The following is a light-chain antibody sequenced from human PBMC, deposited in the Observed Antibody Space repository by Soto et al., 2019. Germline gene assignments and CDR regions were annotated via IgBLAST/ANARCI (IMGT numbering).Light chain of an antibody. CDR2: EDN. J-gene: IGLJ2*01. Sequence: NFMLTQPHSVSESPGETVTISCTRSSGSIASRYVQWYQQRPGSSPTTVIYEDNQRPSGVPERFSGSIDSSSNSASLTISGLKTEDEADYYCQSYDSSSVVFGGGTKLTVL. CDR1: SGSIASRY. V-gene: IGLV6-57*01. CDR3: QSYDSSSVV.